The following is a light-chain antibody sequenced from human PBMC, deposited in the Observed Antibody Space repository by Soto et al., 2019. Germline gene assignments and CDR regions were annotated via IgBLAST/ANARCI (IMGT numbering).Light chain of an antibody. V-gene: IGLV1-47*01. CDR1: SSNIGSNH. Sequence: QSVLTQPPSASGNPGQRVTISCSGSSSNIGSNHVYWYQQLPGAAPKLLIYRNSQRPSRVHDRLSGSKSGTSAYLAISGLRYEDKAGYCCAALDDSLSGVVFGAGTKLTVL. J-gene: IGLJ2*01. CDR2: RNS. CDR3: AALDDSLSGVV.